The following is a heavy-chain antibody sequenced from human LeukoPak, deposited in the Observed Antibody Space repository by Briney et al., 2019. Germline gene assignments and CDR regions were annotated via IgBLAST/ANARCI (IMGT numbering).Heavy chain of an antibody. CDR3: ATRGPYCSSTSCRNFDY. CDR1: GYSFTSYW. V-gene: IGHV5-51*01. CDR2: IYPGDSDT. D-gene: IGHD2-2*01. J-gene: IGHJ4*02. Sequence: PGESLKISCKGSGYSFTSYWIGWVRQMPGKGLEWMGIIYPGDSDTRYSPSFQGQVTISADKSISTAYLQWSSLKASDTAMYYCATRGPYCSSTSCRNFDYWGQGTLVTVSS.